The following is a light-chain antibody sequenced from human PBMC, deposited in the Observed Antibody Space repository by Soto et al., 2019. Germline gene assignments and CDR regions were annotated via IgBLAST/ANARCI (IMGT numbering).Light chain of an antibody. CDR1: QVIRND. Sequence: DIQMTQSPSSLSASVGDRVTITWRASQVIRNDLSWYQQKPGKAPKRLIYAASSLQSGVPSRFSGSGSGTEFTLTISSLQPEDFATYYCLQHSIYPLTFGGGTKVEIK. J-gene: IGKJ4*01. CDR3: LQHSIYPLT. V-gene: IGKV1-17*01. CDR2: AAS.